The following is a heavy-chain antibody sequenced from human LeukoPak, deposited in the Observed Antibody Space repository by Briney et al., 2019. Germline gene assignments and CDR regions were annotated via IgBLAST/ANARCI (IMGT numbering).Heavy chain of an antibody. CDR2: ISGSGGST. Sequence: GGSLRLSCAASGFTFSSYAMSWVRQAPGKGLEWVSAISGSGGSTYCADSVKGRFTISRDNSKNTLYLQMNSLRAEDTAVYYCATDYGDYNYYYGMDVWGQGTTVTVSS. J-gene: IGHJ6*02. CDR3: ATDYGDYNYYYGMDV. D-gene: IGHD4-17*01. CDR1: GFTFSSYA. V-gene: IGHV3-23*01.